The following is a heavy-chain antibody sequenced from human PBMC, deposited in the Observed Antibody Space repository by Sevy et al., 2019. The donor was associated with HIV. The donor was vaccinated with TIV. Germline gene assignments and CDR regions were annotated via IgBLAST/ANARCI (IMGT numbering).Heavy chain of an antibody. Sequence: GGSLRLSCAASGIAFSTYAMFWVRQAPGKGLEWVSSISASGYSKHYADSVKGRFTLSRDNSRNTLDLQMNNLRVDDTAVYYCAKDFSDVYYYDKNAAVDYWGQGTLVTVSS. V-gene: IGHV3-23*01. D-gene: IGHD3-22*01. CDR2: ISASGYSK. J-gene: IGHJ4*02. CDR1: GIAFSTYA. CDR3: AKDFSDVYYYDKNAAVDY.